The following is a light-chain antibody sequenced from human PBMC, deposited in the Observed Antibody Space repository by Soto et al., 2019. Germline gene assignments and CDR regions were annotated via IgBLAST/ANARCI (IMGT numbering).Light chain of an antibody. V-gene: IGKV3-15*01. Sequence: EIVMTQSPATLSVSLGERATLSCRASQSVSSNLAWFQQKPGQTPRLLIYGASTRASGVPGRFSGSGSGIEFSHTISDLQAEDFAVYYCQQYNDWWTFGQGTKVEIK. CDR1: QSVSSN. J-gene: IGKJ1*01. CDR3: QQYNDWWT. CDR2: GAS.